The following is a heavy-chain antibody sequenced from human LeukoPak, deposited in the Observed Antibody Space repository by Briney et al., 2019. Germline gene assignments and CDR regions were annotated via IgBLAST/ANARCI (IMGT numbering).Heavy chain of an antibody. CDR1: GGSISSGGYY. Sequence: SETLSLTCTVSGGSISSGGYYWSWIRQPPGKGLGWIGYIYHSGSTYYNPSLKSRVTISVDRSKNQFSLKLSSVTAADTAVYYCASRYYGSGSYDYWGQGTLVTVSS. CDR3: ASRYYGSGSYDY. D-gene: IGHD3-10*01. CDR2: IYHSGST. J-gene: IGHJ4*02. V-gene: IGHV4-30-2*01.